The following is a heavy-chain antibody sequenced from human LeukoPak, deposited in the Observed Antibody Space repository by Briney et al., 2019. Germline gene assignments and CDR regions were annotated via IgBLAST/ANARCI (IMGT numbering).Heavy chain of an antibody. CDR1: GGSISSGDYY. CDR3: ARDRDGYNFIDY. Sequence: PSETLSLTCNVSGGSISSGDYYWSWIRQPPGQGLEWIGYIYYSGSTYYNPSLKSRVTISVDTSKNQFSLELSSVTAADTAVYFCARDRDGYNFIDYWGQGTLVTVSS. J-gene: IGHJ4*02. V-gene: IGHV4-30-4*08. D-gene: IGHD5-24*01. CDR2: IYYSGST.